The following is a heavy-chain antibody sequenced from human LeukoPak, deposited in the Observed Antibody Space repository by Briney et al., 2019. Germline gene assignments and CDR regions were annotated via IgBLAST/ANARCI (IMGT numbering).Heavy chain of an antibody. V-gene: IGHV4-59*01. Sequence: SETLSLTCTVSGGSITGYYWSWIRQPPGRGLEWIGYVHFSGTTSFNPSLKSRVTISVDTSRNQFSLKLSSVTAADTAVYYCARSRSGYSYDHAAFEIWGQGTMVTVSS. CDR1: GGSITGYY. CDR3: ARSRSGYSYDHAAFEI. J-gene: IGHJ3*02. CDR2: VHFSGTT. D-gene: IGHD5-18*01.